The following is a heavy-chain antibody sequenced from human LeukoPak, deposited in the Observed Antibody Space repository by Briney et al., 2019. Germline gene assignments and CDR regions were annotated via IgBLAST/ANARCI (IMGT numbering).Heavy chain of an antibody. J-gene: IGHJ3*02. V-gene: IGHV3-64D*09. Sequence: PGGSLRLSCEASGFTFSSYAMHWVRQAPGKGLEYVSAISSTGGSTYYADSVKGRFTISRDNSKNTLYLQMSSLRAEDTSVYYCVKAPRTTVVGFDIWGQGTMVTVSS. CDR2: ISSTGGST. CDR1: GFTFSSYA. CDR3: VKAPRTTVVGFDI. D-gene: IGHD4-11*01.